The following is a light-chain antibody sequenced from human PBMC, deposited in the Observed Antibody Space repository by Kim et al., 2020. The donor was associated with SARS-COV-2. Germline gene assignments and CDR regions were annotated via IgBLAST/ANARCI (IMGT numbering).Light chain of an antibody. CDR1: HNINDF. CDR2: RAS. V-gene: IGKV1-5*03. J-gene: IGKJ1*01. Sequence: SVGDRVTITCRASHNINDFLAWYQQQPGKAPKLLIYRASTLQSGVPSRFSGSQSGTEFTLTINNLQPDDSATYYCQQYNSYSQMWTFGQGTKVDIK. CDR3: QQYNSYSQMWT.